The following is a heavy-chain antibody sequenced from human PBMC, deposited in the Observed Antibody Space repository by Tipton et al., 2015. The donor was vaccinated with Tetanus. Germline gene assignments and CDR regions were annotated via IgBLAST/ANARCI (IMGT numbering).Heavy chain of an antibody. D-gene: IGHD3-3*01. J-gene: IGHJ4*02. Sequence: GSLRLSCTVSGGSISTYHWNWIRQSPGKGLEWIGYIDYFGSTKYNPSLKSRVAMSVDTSKNQLSLRLNSVTSADTAVYYCARTSGYMYSDCWGQGTLVTVSS. CDR2: IDYFGST. CDR1: GGSISTYH. CDR3: ARTSGYMYSDC. V-gene: IGHV4-59*01.